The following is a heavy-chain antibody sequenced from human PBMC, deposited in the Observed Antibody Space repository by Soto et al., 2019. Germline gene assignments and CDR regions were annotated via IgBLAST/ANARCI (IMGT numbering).Heavy chain of an antibody. V-gene: IGHV3-23*01. J-gene: IGHJ4*02. Sequence: EVQLLESGGGLVQPGGSLRLSCAASGFTFSSYAMRWVRQAPVKGLEWVSAISGSGGSTYYADSVKGRFTISRDNCKNTLYLQMNSLTAEDTAVYYCARRGSGGYYDYWGQGTLVTVSS. CDR1: GFTFSSYA. CDR3: ARRGSGGYYDY. D-gene: IGHD6-19*01. CDR2: ISGSGGST.